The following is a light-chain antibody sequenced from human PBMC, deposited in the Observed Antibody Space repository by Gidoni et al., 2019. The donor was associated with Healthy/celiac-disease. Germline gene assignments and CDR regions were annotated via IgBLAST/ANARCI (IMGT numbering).Light chain of an antibody. J-gene: IGLJ2*01. Sequence: QSALTQPRSVSGSPGQSVTISCTGTSSDVGGYNYVSWYQQHPGKAPKLMIYDVSKRPSGVPDRFSGPKSGNTASLTISGLQAEDEADYYCCSYAGSYMVFGGGTKLTVL. CDR3: CSYAGSYMV. V-gene: IGLV2-11*01. CDR1: SSDVGGYNY. CDR2: DVS.